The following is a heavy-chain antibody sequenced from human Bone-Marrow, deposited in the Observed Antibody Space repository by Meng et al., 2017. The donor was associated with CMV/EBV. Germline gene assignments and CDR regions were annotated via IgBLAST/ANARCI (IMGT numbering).Heavy chain of an antibody. V-gene: IGHV4-61*01. CDR3: ARGRDLWCGLDYYYGMDV. J-gene: IGHJ6*01. CDR2: VYYSGHT. D-gene: IGHD3-3*01. CDR1: GAPFSSGRYY. Sequence: SETLSLTCTVPGAPFSSGRYYWSWIRQPPGKGLEWIGYVYYSGHTNYNPSLKSRVSISLDTSKNQFSLKLSSVTAADKAVYYCARGRDLWCGLDYYYGMDVWGQGTTVTVSS.